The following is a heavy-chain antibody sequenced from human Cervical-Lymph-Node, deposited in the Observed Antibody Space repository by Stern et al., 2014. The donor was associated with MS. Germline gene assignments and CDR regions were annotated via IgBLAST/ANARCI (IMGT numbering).Heavy chain of an antibody. Sequence: VQLVESGGGLVKPGGSLRLSCAASGFTFSDYYMSWIRQAPGKGLERVSYIRGGVTTIYHADSVKGRFTITRDNAKNSLYLQMNSLRAEDTAVYYCARNSGNENLDYWGQGTLVTVSS. D-gene: IGHD5-12*01. CDR3: ARNSGNENLDY. J-gene: IGHJ4*02. CDR1: GFTFSDYY. CDR2: IRGGVTTI. V-gene: IGHV3-11*01.